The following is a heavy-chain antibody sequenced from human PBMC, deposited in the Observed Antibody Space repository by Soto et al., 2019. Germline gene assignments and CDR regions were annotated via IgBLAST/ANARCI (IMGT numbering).Heavy chain of an antibody. V-gene: IGHV1-2*02. J-gene: IGHJ6*02. CDR1: GYTFTGYY. Sequence: GASVKVSCKASGYTFTGYYMHWVRQAPGQGLEWMGWINPNSGGTNYAQKFQGRVTMTRDTSISTAYMELSRLGSDDTAVYYCARAPLGYCSGGSCLGIWGMDVWGQGTTVTVSS. CDR2: INPNSGGT. D-gene: IGHD2-15*01. CDR3: ARAPLGYCSGGSCLGIWGMDV.